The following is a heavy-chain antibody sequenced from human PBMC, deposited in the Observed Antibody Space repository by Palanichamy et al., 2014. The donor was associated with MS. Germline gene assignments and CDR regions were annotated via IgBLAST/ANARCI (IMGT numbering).Heavy chain of an antibody. Sequence: VQPGGSLRLSCAASGFILSSHNMNWVRQAPGKGLEWVSYISSSSTTKYYADSVKGRFTISRDNAKNSLYLQMNSLRDEDTAVYYCARDPGSFDIWGQGTMVTVSS. CDR2: ISSSSTTK. J-gene: IGHJ3*02. CDR3: ARDPGSFDI. V-gene: IGHV3-48*02. CDR1: GFILSSHN.